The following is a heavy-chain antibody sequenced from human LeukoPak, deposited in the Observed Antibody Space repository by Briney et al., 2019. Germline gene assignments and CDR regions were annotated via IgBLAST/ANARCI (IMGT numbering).Heavy chain of an antibody. D-gene: IGHD6-13*01. CDR1: GFTVSSNY. CDR2: IYSGVST. J-gene: IGHJ5*02. V-gene: IGHV3-66*02. CDR3: ASSSSSWYRGNWFDP. Sequence: PGGSLRLSCAASGFTVSSNYMSWVRQAPGKGLEWVSVIYSGVSTYYADSVKGLFTISRDNSKNTLYLQMNSLRAEDTAVYYCASSSSSWYRGNWFDPWGQGTLVTVSS.